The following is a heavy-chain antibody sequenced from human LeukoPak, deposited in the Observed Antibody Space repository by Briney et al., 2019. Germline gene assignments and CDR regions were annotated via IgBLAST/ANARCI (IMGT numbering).Heavy chain of an antibody. CDR3: ARDGGYCSGGSCKADV. J-gene: IGHJ6*04. V-gene: IGHV3-48*03. CDR2: ISSSGSTI. CDR1: GFTFSSYG. Sequence: GGSLTLSCAASGFTFSSYGMNWVRQAPGKGLEWVSYISSSGSTIYYADSVKGRFTISRDNAKNSLYLQMNSLRAEDTAVYYCARDGGYCSGGSCKADVWGKGTTVTLSS. D-gene: IGHD2-15*01.